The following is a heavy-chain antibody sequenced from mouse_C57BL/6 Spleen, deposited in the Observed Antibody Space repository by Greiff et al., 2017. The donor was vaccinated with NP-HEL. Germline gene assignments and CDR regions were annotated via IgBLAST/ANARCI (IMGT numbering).Heavy chain of an antibody. CDR1: GYTFTDYY. D-gene: IGHD1-1*01. CDR3: ASPPTTVVATDAMDY. CDR2: IFPGSGST. J-gene: IGHJ4*01. V-gene: IGHV1-75*01. Sequence: VQLQQSGPELVKPGASVKISCKASGYTFTDYYINWVKQRPGQGLEWIGWIFPGSGSTYYNEKFKGKATLTVDKSSSTAYMLLSSLTSEDSAVYFCASPPTTVVATDAMDYWGQGTSVTVSS.